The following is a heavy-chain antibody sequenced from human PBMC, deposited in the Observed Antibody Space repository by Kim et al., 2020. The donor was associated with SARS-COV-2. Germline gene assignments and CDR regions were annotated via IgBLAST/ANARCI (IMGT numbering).Heavy chain of an antibody. Sequence: YGDSVKVRFTVSRDNAKNTLYLQMDSLRVEDTALYYCAKDHESSGWPTFDYWGQGVLVTVSS. J-gene: IGHJ4*02. D-gene: IGHD3-22*01. CDR3: AKDHESSGWPTFDY. V-gene: IGHV3-23*01.